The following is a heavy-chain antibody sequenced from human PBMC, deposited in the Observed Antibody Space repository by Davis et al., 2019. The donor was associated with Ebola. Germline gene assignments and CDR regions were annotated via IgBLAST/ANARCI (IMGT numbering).Heavy chain of an antibody. CDR3: AEGSGATRGNYFDY. CDR1: GGTFSSYA. J-gene: IGHJ4*02. Sequence: SVKVSCKASGGTFSSYAISWVRQAPGQGLEWMGGIIPIFGTANYAQKFQGRVTITADKSTSTAYMELSSLRSEDTAVYYCAEGSGATRGNYFDYWGQGTLVTVSS. CDR2: IIPIFGTA. V-gene: IGHV1-69*06. D-gene: IGHD1-26*01.